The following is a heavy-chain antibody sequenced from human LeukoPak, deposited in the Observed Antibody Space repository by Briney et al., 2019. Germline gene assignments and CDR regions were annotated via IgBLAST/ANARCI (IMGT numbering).Heavy chain of an antibody. V-gene: IGHV4-39*07. CDR3: ARGPPWSYGHYFDY. Sequence: SETLSLTCTVSGGSIRSSSYYWDWIRQPPGKGLEWIGSIYYSGSTYYNSSLKSRVSISVDTSQHQFSLKLSSVTAADTAVYYCARGPPWSYGHYFDYWGQGTLVTDCS. D-gene: IGHD3-16*01. J-gene: IGHJ4*02. CDR1: GGSIRSSSYY. CDR2: IYYSGST.